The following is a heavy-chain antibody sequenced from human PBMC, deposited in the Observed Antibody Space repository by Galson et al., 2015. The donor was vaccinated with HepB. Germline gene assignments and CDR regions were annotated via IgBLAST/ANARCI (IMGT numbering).Heavy chain of an antibody. J-gene: IGHJ2*01. CDR1: GYTFTGYY. D-gene: IGHD3-22*01. V-gene: IGHV1-2*02. Sequence: SVKVSCKASGYTFTGYYMHWVRQAPGQGLEWMGWINPNSGGTNYAQKFQGRVTMTRDTSISTAYMELSRLRSDDTAVYYCARTALRPYYDSSGYQNWYFDLWGRGTLVTVSS. CDR2: INPNSGGT. CDR3: ARTALRPYYDSSGYQNWYFDL.